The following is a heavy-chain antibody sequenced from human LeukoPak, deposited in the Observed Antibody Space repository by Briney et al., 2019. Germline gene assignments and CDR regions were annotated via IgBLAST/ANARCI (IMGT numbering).Heavy chain of an antibody. CDR1: GYTFTSYG. D-gene: IGHD3-10*01. CDR2: INPNSGGT. J-gene: IGHJ4*02. CDR3: ARCQSCGVYYGSGSYSTYSFNS. Sequence: ASVKVSCKASGYTFTSYGISWVRQAPGQGLEWMGWINPNSGGTNYAQKFQGRVTMTRDTSISTAYMELSRLRSDDTAVYYCARCQSCGVYYGSGSYSTYSFNSWGQGTLVTVSS. V-gene: IGHV1-2*02.